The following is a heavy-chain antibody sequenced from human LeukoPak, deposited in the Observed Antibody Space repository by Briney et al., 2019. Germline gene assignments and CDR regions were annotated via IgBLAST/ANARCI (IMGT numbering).Heavy chain of an antibody. V-gene: IGHV4-34*01. CDR1: GGSFSGYY. CDR3: ARLLRYFDWPPDY. J-gene: IGHJ4*02. Sequence: PSETLSLICAVYGGSFSGYYWSWIRQPPGKGLEWIGEINHSGSTNYNPSLKSRVTISVDTSKNQFSLKLSSVTAADTAVYYCARLLRYFDWPPDYWGQGTLVTVSS. CDR2: INHSGST. D-gene: IGHD3-9*01.